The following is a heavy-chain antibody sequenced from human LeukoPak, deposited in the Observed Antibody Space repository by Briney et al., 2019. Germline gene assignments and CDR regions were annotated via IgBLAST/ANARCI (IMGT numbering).Heavy chain of an antibody. CDR1: GYTFTSYG. J-gene: IGHJ4*02. V-gene: IGHV1-18*01. Sequence: GASVKVSCKASGYTFTSYGISWVRQAPGQGLEWMGWISAYNGNTNYAQKFQGRVTMTTDTSTSTAYMELRSLRSDDTAVYYCARGLYSGSYPGEIGYWGQGTLVTVSS. CDR2: ISAYNGNT. D-gene: IGHD1-26*01. CDR3: ARGLYSGSYPGEIGY.